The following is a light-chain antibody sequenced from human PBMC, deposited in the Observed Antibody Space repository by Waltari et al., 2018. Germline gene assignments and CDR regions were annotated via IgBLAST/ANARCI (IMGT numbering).Light chain of an antibody. J-gene: IGKJ4*01. V-gene: IGKV1-5*03. CDR1: QSISSW. Sequence: DIQMTQSPSSLSASVGDTVTITCRASQSISSWLDWYQQKPGKAPKLLIYKASSLQSGVPSRCSGSGSGTEFTLTISSLQSEDFATYYCLQYITTPLTFGGGTKVEIK. CDR2: KAS. CDR3: LQYITTPLT.